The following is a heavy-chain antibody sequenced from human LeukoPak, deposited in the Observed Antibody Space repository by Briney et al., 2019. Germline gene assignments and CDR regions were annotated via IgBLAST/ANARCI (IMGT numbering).Heavy chain of an antibody. CDR2: MNWNGGST. V-gene: IGHV3-20*04. D-gene: IGHD4-17*01. CDR1: GFTFDDYD. CDR3: ARVLYGDYPFDY. Sequence: GGALRLSCAAPGFTFDDYDMSWVRQAPGKGLEWVSGMNWNGGSTGYADSVKGRFTISRDNAKNSLYLQMNSLRAEDTALYYCARVLYGDYPFDYWGQGTLVTVSS. J-gene: IGHJ4*02.